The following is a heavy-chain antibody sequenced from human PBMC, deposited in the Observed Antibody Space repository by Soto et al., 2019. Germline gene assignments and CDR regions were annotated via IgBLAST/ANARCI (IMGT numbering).Heavy chain of an antibody. CDR2: IYYSGST. D-gene: IGHD3-16*01. CDR3: ARDSGGYDGPEYYFDY. V-gene: IGHV4-31*03. Sequence: PSETLSLTCTVSGGSISSGGYYWSWIRQHPGKGLEWIGYIYYSGSTYYNPSLKSRVTISVDTSKNQFSLKLSSVTAADTAVYYCARDSGGYDGPEYYFDYWGQGTLVNVSS. CDR1: GGSISSGGYY. J-gene: IGHJ4*02.